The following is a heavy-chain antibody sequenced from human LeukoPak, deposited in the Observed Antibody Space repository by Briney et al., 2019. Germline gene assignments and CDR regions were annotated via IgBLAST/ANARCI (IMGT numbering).Heavy chain of an antibody. Sequence: GGSLRLACTASGFSFSSSAMHWVRQAPGKGLEWVAFIRCDGSIKNYADSVKGRFSISRDNSKNTLYLQMNTLRPEDTAIYYCAKDGHTTGWLNWFDPWGQGTLVTVSS. CDR1: GFSFSSSA. D-gene: IGHD2/OR15-2a*01. CDR3: AKDGHTTGWLNWFDP. J-gene: IGHJ5*02. V-gene: IGHV3-30*02. CDR2: IRCDGSIK.